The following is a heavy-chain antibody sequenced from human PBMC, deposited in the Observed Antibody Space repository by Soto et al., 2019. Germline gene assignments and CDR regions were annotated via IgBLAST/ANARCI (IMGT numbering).Heavy chain of an antibody. CDR1: GGTFSSYT. Sequence: SVKVSCKASGGTFSSYTISWVRQAPGQGLEWMGRIIPILGIANYAQKFQGRVTITADKSTSTAYMELSSLRSEDTAVYYCARLHQARNIVVVPAAHYYMDVWGKGTTVTVSS. J-gene: IGHJ6*03. CDR3: ARLHQARNIVVVPAAHYYMDV. D-gene: IGHD2-2*01. CDR2: IIPILGIA. V-gene: IGHV1-69*02.